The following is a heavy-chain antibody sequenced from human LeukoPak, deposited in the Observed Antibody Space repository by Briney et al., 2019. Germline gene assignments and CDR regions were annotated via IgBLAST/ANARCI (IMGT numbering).Heavy chain of an antibody. J-gene: IGHJ4*02. CDR2: IYYSGST. D-gene: IGHD6-13*01. Sequence: SETLSLTCTVSGGSISSSSYYWGWIRQPPGKGLEWIGIIYYSGSTYYNPSLKSRVTISVDTSKTQFSLKPSSVTAADTAVYYCARAYSSSWYYFDYWGQGTLVTVSS. CDR1: GGSISSSSYY. CDR3: ARAYSSSWYYFDY. V-gene: IGHV4-39*01.